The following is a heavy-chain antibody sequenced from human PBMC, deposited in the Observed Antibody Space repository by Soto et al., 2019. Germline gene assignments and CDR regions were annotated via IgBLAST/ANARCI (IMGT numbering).Heavy chain of an antibody. J-gene: IGHJ4*02. CDR2: INHSGST. Sequence: SETLSLTCAVYGWYFSGYDWTWIRQPPGTGLEWIGEINHSGSTNYNPSLKSRVTISVDTSKNQFSLELSSVSAADTAVYYCARGFTVTHFDNWGQGSLVTVSS. CDR3: ARGFTVTHFDN. V-gene: IGHV4-34*01. CDR1: GWYFSGYD. D-gene: IGHD4-17*01.